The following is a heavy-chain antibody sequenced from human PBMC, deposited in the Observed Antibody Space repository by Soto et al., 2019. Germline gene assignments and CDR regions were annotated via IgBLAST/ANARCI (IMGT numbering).Heavy chain of an antibody. J-gene: IGHJ4*02. V-gene: IGHV4-31*03. Sequence: SETMSLTCTVSGGSISSGGYYWSWIRQHPGKGLEWIGYIYYSGSTYYHPSLKSRVTISVDTSKNQFSLKLSSVTAADTVVYYCAREGPTYSNYVDYWGQGTLVTVSS. CDR2: IYYSGST. D-gene: IGHD4-4*01. CDR1: GGSISSGGYY. CDR3: AREGPTYSNYVDY.